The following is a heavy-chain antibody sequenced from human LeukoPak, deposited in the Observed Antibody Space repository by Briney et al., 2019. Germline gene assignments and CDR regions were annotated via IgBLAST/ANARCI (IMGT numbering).Heavy chain of an antibody. V-gene: IGHV3-15*01. J-gene: IGHJ4*02. Sequence: KPGGSLRLSCAASGFTFSNVWMSWVRQAPGKGLEWVGRIKSKIDGGTTDYAAPVKGRFTISRDDSKDTLYLQMNSLKTEDTAVYYCSTEMRSVALFDYWGQGNLVTVSS. CDR3: STEMRSVALFDY. D-gene: IGHD6-19*01. CDR2: IKSKIDGGTT. CDR1: GFTFSNVW.